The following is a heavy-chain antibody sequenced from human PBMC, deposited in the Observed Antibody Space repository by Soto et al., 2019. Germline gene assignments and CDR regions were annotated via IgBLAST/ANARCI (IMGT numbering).Heavy chain of an antibody. Sequence: GGSLRLSCAASGFTFSSYGMHWVRQAPGKGLEWVAVIWYDGSNKYNADSVKGRFTISRDNSKNTLYLQMNSLRAEDTAVYYCASLAAAGTVDYWGQGTLVTVSS. CDR3: ASLAAAGTVDY. CDR2: IWYDGSNK. V-gene: IGHV3-33*01. D-gene: IGHD6-13*01. CDR1: GFTFSSYG. J-gene: IGHJ4*02.